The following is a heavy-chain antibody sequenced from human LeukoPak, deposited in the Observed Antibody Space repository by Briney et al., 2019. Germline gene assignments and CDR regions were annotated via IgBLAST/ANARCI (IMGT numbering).Heavy chain of an antibody. V-gene: IGHV5-51*01. CDR3: ARPDGSGSYYLVY. Sequence: GESLKISCKGSGYSFTSYWIAWVRPMPGKGLEWMGIMYPADSDIRYSPSLQGQVIMSADKSINTAYLQWSSLKASDSAMYYCARPDGSGSYYLVYWGQGTLVTVSS. D-gene: IGHD3-10*01. CDR2: MYPADSDI. CDR1: GYSFTSYW. J-gene: IGHJ4*02.